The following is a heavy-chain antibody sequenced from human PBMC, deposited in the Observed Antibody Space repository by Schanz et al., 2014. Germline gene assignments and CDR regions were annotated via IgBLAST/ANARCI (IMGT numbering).Heavy chain of an antibody. Sequence: QVQLQESGPGLVKPSQTLSLTCTVSGGSISSGNYYWNWIRQPAGKGLEWIGRIYTSGSTNYNPSLKSRVTISVDTSKNQFSLNLSSATAADTAVYYCARDRGHGDLPGDIWGQGTMVTVSS. CDR2: IYTSGST. D-gene: IGHD4-17*01. CDR3: ARDRGHGDLPGDI. V-gene: IGHV4-61*02. CDR1: GGSISSGNYY. J-gene: IGHJ3*02.